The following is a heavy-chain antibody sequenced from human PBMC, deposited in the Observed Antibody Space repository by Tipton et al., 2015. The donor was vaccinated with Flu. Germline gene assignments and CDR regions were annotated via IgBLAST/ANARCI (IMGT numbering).Heavy chain of an antibody. J-gene: IGHJ6*02. D-gene: IGHD4-17*01. CDR1: GYTFTNYG. CDR2: ISGYSGDT. Sequence: QVQLVQSGAEVKKPGESLTISCKASGYTFTNYGVSWVRQAPGQGPEWMGWISGYSGDTNSAQKVQGRVTMTADTSTSTVYMELRSLRSDDTAVYYCAKDRAEYGGYYYGMDVWGQGTTVTVSS. CDR3: AKDRAEYGGYYYGMDV. V-gene: IGHV1-18*01.